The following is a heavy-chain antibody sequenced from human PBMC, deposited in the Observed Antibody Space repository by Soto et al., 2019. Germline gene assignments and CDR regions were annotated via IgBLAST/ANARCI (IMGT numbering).Heavy chain of an antibody. D-gene: IGHD5-12*01. V-gene: IGHV4-39*01. J-gene: IGHJ4*02. CDR2: IYYSGST. CDR3: ARSYSGYEMLDY. CDR1: GGSIGRSSYY. Sequence: SETLSVPCTVSGGSIGRSSYYWGWIRQPPGKGLEWMGCIYYSGSTYYNPSLKSRVTMSVDTSKNQFSLRLSSVTAAYMAVYYCARSYSGYEMLDYWGQGTRVTVSS.